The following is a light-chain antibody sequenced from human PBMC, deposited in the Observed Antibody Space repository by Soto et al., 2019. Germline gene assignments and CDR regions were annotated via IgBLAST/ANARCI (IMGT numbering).Light chain of an antibody. CDR2: DVS. CDR3: CSYAGSYTYV. Sequence: LTHAPSVAGAPGQSVPIFLTGTSSCVGGYNYVSWYQQHPGKAPKLMIYDVSKRPSGVPDRFSGSKSGNTASLTISGLQAEDEADYYCCSYAGSYTYVFGTGTKSPS. CDR1: SSCVGGYNY. V-gene: IGLV2-11*01. J-gene: IGLJ1*01.